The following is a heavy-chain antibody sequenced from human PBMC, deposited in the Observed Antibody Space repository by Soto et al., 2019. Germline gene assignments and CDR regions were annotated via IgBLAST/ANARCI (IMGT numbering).Heavy chain of an antibody. CDR3: AKDMGADY. CDR1: GFRFSGYG. J-gene: IGHJ4*01. V-gene: IGHV3-30*18. D-gene: IGHD3-16*01. CDR2: ITFDGSNQ. Sequence: QVQLVEAGGGVVQPGRSLRLSCVASGFRFSGYGMYWVRQAPGKGLEWVARITFDGSNQFYGDSVKGRFTISRDDSKNTLYLQMNSLRSADTALYYCAKDMGADYWGHGTPVIVSS.